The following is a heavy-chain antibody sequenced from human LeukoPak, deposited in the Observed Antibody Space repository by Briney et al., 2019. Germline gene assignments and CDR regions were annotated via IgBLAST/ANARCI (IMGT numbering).Heavy chain of an antibody. J-gene: IGHJ4*02. CDR1: GFTFSSYA. Sequence: GGSLRLSYAASGFTFSSYAMSWVRQAQGKGLEWVSAISRSGGSTYYADSVKGRFTISRDNSKNTLYLQMNSLRAEDTALYYCAKNRFRQYYYGSGSYYNVDYFDYWGQGTLVTVSS. CDR3: AKNRFRQYYYGSGSYYNVDYFDY. D-gene: IGHD3-10*01. CDR2: ISRSGGST. V-gene: IGHV3-23*01.